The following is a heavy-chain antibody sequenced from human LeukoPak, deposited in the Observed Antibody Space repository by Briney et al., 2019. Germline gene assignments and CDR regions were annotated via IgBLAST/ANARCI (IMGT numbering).Heavy chain of an antibody. V-gene: IGHV1-69*13. CDR3: ARDSSEFRSLIPH. D-gene: IGHD2-21*01. CDR1: GGTFSSYA. Sequence: GASVKVSCKASGGTFSSYAISWVRQAPGQGLEWMGGITPMLGTAKYAQKFQGRVTITADESTSTAYMELSSLRSEDTAVYYCARDSSEFRSLIPHWGQGTLVTVSS. J-gene: IGHJ1*01. CDR2: ITPMLGTA.